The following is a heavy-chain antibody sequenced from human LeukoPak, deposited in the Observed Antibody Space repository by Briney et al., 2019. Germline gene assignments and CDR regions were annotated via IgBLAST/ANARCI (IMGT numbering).Heavy chain of an antibody. CDR1: GFTFSSYA. D-gene: IGHD2-2*01. CDR3: AKSLSDIVVVPAAMVWFDP. J-gene: IGHJ5*02. V-gene: IGHV3-23*01. Sequence: GGSLRLSCAASGFTFSSYAMSWVRQAPRKGLEWVSAISGSGGSTYYADSVKGRFTISRDNSKNTLYLQMNSLRAEDTAVYYCAKSLSDIVVVPAAMVWFDPWGQGTLVTGSS. CDR2: ISGSGGST.